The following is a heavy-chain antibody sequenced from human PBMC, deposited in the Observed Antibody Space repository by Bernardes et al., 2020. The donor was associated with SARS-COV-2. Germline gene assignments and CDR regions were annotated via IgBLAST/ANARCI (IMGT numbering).Heavy chain of an antibody. CDR1: GFTFSSYA. CDR3: ARILRDNGFGSGYYDL. D-gene: IGHD4-17*01. Sequence: GWSLRLSCEASGFTFSSYAMNWVRQAPGKGLQWVSSITTRSNYIQYTDSVEGRFTISRDNAKNSLYLEMTSLRAEDTAIYYCARILRDNGFGSGYYDLWGRGTLVTVSS. CDR2: ITTRSNYI. J-gene: IGHJ2*01. V-gene: IGHV3-21*01.